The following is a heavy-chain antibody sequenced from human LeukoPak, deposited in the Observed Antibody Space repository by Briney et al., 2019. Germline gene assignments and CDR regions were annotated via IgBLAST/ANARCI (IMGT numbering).Heavy chain of an antibody. CDR1: GYTFIDYG. D-gene: IGHD5-12*01. Sequence: ASVKVSCKTSGYTFIDYGISWVRQAPGQGLEWMGWISPYNGNRDYAQKVQGRVTMTTDTSTSTAYMDLRSLRSDDTAVYYCARAGYDYFQDWGQGTLVAVSS. CDR3: ARAGYDYFQD. V-gene: IGHV1-18*04. J-gene: IGHJ1*01. CDR2: ISPYNGNR.